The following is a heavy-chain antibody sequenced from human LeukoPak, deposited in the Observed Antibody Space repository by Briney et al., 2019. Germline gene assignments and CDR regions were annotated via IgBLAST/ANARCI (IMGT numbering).Heavy chain of an antibody. Sequence: SGGSLRLSCAASGFTFSSYWMSWVRQAPGKGLEWVANIKQDGSEKYYVDSVKGRFTISRDNAKNSLYLQMNSLRAEDTAVYYCARHYDFWSGYYYGMDVWGQGTTVTVSS. CDR1: GFTFSSYW. CDR2: IKQDGSEK. CDR3: ARHYDFWSGYYYGMDV. D-gene: IGHD3-3*01. V-gene: IGHV3-7*03. J-gene: IGHJ6*02.